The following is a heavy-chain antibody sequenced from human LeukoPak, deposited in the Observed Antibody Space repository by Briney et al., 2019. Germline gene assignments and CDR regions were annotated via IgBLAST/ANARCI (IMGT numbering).Heavy chain of an antibody. J-gene: IGHJ4*02. CDR3: ARIVSRIYDY. D-gene: IGHD2-15*01. V-gene: IGHV4-39*01. CDR1: GGSISSSSYY. CDR2: IYYSGST. Sequence: PSETLSLTCTDSGGSISSSSYYWGWIRQPPGKGLEWIGSIYYSGSTYYNPSLKSRVTISVDTSKNQFSLKLSSVTAADTAVYYCARIVSRIYDYWGQGTLVTVSS.